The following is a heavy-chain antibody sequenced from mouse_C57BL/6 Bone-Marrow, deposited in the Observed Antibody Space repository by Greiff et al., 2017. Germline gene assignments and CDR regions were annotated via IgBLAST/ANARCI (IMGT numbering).Heavy chain of an antibody. D-gene: IGHD2-13*01. J-gene: IGHJ4*01. Sequence: QVQLQQPGAELVKPGASVKLSCKASGYTFTSYWMHWVKQRPGQGLEWIGMIHPNSGSTNYNEKFKSKATLTVDTSSSTAYMQLSSLTSEDSAVYYCARGGHCDAMDYWGQGTSVTVSS. CDR2: IHPNSGST. V-gene: IGHV1-64*01. CDR1: GYTFTSYW. CDR3: ARGGHCDAMDY.